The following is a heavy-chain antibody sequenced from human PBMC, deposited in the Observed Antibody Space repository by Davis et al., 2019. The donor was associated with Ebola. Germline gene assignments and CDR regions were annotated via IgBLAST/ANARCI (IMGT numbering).Heavy chain of an antibody. Sequence: GESLKISCKGSGYSFTSYWIGWVRQMPGKGLECMGIIFPGDSDTRYSPSFQGQVTISADKSISTAYLQWSSLEASDTALYYCARGTDAYNPGGYFDSWGQGTLVTVSS. J-gene: IGHJ4*02. V-gene: IGHV5-51*01. CDR1: GYSFTSYW. CDR3: ARGTDAYNPGGYFDS. CDR2: IFPGDSDT. D-gene: IGHD5-24*01.